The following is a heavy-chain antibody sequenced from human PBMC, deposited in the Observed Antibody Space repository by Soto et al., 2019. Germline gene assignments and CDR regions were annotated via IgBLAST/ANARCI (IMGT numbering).Heavy chain of an antibody. D-gene: IGHD4-17*01. CDR2: IYSGGST. Sequence: EVQLVESGGGLVQPGGSLRLSCAASGFTVSSNYMSWVRQAPGKGLEWVSVIYSGGSTYYAVSVKGRFTISRHNPKNTLYLQRNSLRAEDTAVYYCARHYGDYRGNFDSWGQGTLVTVSS. CDR3: ARHYGDYRGNFDS. V-gene: IGHV3-53*04. J-gene: IGHJ4*02. CDR1: GFTVSSNY.